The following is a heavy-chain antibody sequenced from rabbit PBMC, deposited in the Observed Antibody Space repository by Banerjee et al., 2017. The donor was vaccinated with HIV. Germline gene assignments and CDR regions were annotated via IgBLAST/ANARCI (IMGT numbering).Heavy chain of an antibody. V-gene: IGHV1S45*01. J-gene: IGHJ4*01. CDR2: IYTGSTGST. CDR3: ARGGGGGIDYAMNL. D-gene: IGHD6-1*01. CDR1: GFDISSHYY. Sequence: QEQLKETGGDLVKPEGSLTLTCKVSGFDISSHYYLCWARQAPGKGLEWCACIYTGSTGSTYYASWAKGRFTISKTSSTTVTLQMTSLTAADTATYFCARGGGGGIDYAMNLWGQGTLVTVS.